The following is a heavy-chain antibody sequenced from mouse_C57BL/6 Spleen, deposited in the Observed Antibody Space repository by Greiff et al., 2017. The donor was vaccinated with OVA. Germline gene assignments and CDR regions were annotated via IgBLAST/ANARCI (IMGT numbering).Heavy chain of an antibody. CDR3: ARDGDYGYAMDY. CDR1: GFTFSSYA. Sequence: EVKLMESGGGLVKPGGSLKLSCAASGFTFSSYAMSWVRQTPEKRLEWVATISDGGSSTYYPDNVKGRFTISRDNAKNNLYLQMSHLKSEETAMYYCARDGDYGYAMDYWGKGTSVTVSS. V-gene: IGHV5-4*01. CDR2: ISDGGSST. D-gene: IGHD2-4*01. J-gene: IGHJ4*01.